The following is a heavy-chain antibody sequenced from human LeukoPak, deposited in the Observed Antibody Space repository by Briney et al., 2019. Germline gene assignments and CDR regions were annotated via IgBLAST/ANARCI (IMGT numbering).Heavy chain of an antibody. J-gene: IGHJ4*02. CDR1: GFTFSSYA. D-gene: IGHD3-10*01. V-gene: IGHV3-23*01. Sequence: PGGSLRLSCAASGFTFSSYAMSWVRQAPGKGLEWVSAISGSGGSTYYADSAKGRFTISRDNSKNTLYLQMNSLRVEDTALYYCAKDLGGPGSSPFGYWGQGTLVTVSS. CDR2: ISGSGGST. CDR3: AKDLGGPGSSPFGY.